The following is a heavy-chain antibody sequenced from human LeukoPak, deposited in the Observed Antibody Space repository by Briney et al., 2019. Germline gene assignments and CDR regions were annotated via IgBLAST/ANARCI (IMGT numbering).Heavy chain of an antibody. J-gene: IGHJ6*04. Sequence: GEALKICNAAAGFTCSSDIMYWGRQAPRKVLEWVSSISSSSSYIYYEDSVKSRFTISSDNTKNSQYLQMNRMRDENTALYYCARWGIQLRAPDVWGKGTTATVSS. CDR1: GFTCSSDI. CDR2: ISSSSSYI. CDR3: ARWGIQLRAPDV. D-gene: IGHD5-18*01. V-gene: IGHV3-21*01.